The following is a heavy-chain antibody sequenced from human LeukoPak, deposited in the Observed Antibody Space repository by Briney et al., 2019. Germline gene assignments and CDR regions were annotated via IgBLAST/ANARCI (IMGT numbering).Heavy chain of an antibody. CDR2: IWFDGSEK. CDR1: GFIFSSYG. J-gene: IGHJ4*02. CDR3: AREGRGYSYAFEY. D-gene: IGHD5-18*01. V-gene: IGHV3-33*01. Sequence: GGSLRLSCAASGFIFSSYGMHWVRQAPGKGLEWVAAIWFDGSEKYYADSVKGRFTVSRDNTKNTLYLQMNGLRAEDTAVYYCAREGRGYSYAFEYWGQGTLVTVSS.